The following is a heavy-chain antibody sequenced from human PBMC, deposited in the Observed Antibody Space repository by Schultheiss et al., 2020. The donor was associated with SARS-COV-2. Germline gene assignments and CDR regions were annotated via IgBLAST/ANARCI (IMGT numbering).Heavy chain of an antibody. CDR1: GFTFSDYY. Sequence: GGSLRLSCAASGFTFSDYYMSWIRQAPGKGLEWVSYISSSGSYIYYADSVKGRFTISRDNAKNSLYLQMNSLRAEDTAVYYCAKARGSSWPYGMDVWGQGTTVTVSS. V-gene: IGHV3-11*04. CDR2: ISSSGSYI. D-gene: IGHD6-13*01. CDR3: AKARGSSWPYGMDV. J-gene: IGHJ6*02.